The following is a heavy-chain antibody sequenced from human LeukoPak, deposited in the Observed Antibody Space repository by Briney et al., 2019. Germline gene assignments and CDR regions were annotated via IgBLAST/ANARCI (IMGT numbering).Heavy chain of an antibody. Sequence: GGSLRLSCAASGFSFGTYAMTWVRQAPGKGLECVSTVSGSGGNTYYTDSVKGRFTISRDNSKNTLFPQMSSLRAEDTALYYCTKGGVVSAFGYWGQGVLVTVSS. V-gene: IGHV3-23*01. CDR1: GFSFGTYA. D-gene: IGHD3-22*01. J-gene: IGHJ4*02. CDR3: TKGGVVSAFGY. CDR2: VSGSGGNT.